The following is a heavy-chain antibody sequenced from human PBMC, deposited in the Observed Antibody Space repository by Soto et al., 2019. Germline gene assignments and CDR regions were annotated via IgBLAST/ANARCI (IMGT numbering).Heavy chain of an antibody. CDR2: INPNSGGT. Sequence: ASVKVSCKASGYTFTGYYMHWVRQAPGQGLEWMGYINPNSGGTSYAHKFQGRVAMTRDTSISTAYMELKILRSDDPALYYCAREYYDFWSGSGYWGQGTLVTVSS. D-gene: IGHD3-3*01. V-gene: IGHV1-2*02. CDR1: GYTFTGYY. J-gene: IGHJ4*02. CDR3: AREYYDFWSGSGY.